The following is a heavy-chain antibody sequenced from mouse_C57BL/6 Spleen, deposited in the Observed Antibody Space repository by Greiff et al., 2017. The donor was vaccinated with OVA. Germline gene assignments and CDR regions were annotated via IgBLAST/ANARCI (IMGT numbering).Heavy chain of an antibody. CDR3: TTGALYDGFYFDY. V-gene: IGHV14-1*01. CDR1: GFNITDYY. CDR2: IDPEDGDT. Sequence: EVQLQESGAELVRPGASVKLSCTASGFNITDYYMHWVKPRPEQGLEWIGRIDPEDGDTEYAPKFQGKATMTADTSSKTAYLQLSSLTSEDTAVYYCTTGALYDGFYFDYWGQGTTLTVSS. D-gene: IGHD2-3*01. J-gene: IGHJ2*01.